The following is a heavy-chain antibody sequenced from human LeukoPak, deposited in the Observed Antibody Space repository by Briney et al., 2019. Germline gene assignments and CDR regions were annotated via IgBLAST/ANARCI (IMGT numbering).Heavy chain of an antibody. V-gene: IGHV1-18*01. D-gene: IGHD2-8*01. J-gene: IGHJ3*02. CDR2: ISANDGNT. CDR3: ARDLVLLNAFDI. CDR1: GYTFTSYG. Sequence: ASVKVSCKASGYTFTSYGISWARQAPGQGLEWMGWISANDGNTDYPQKLQGRVTMTTDTSTSTAYMELRSLRSDDTAVYYCARDLVLLNAFDIWGQGTMVTVSS.